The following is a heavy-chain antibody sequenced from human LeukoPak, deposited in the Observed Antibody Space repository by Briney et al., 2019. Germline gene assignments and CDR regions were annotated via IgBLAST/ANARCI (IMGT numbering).Heavy chain of an antibody. V-gene: IGHV3-53*01. D-gene: IGHD6-6*01. CDR3: ARVNRQLALYYFDY. CDR1: GFTVSSSY. Sequence: LPGGSLRLSCAASGFTVSSSYMSWVRQAPGKGLEWVSVFYSGGKTYYTDSVKGRFTISRDNSKNTLYLQMNSLRAEDTAVYYCARVNRQLALYYFDYWGQGTLVTVSS. CDR2: FYSGGKT. J-gene: IGHJ4*02.